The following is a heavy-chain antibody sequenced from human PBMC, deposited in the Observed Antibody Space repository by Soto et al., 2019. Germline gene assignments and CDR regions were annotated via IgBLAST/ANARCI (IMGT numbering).Heavy chain of an antibody. Sequence: QITLKESGPTRVKPTQTLTLTCTFSGFSLSARPVGVGWIRQAPGKALERLALIYWDDDKRYSPSLTSRLTITKDNSHKQVVLTMTHMDPVDTGLYHCAHRAVIDCNWNGGYFDSWGQGALVPASS. D-gene: IGHD1-1*01. J-gene: IGHJ4*02. CDR3: AHRAVIDCNWNGGYFDS. V-gene: IGHV2-5*02. CDR2: IYWDDDK. CDR1: GFSLSARPVG.